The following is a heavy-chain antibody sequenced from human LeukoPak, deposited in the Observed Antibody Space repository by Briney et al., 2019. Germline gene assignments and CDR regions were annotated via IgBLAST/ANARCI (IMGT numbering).Heavy chain of an antibody. Sequence: PGGSLRLSCAASVFTFSSYGMHWVRQAPGKGLEWVAFIRYDGSNKYYADSVKGRFTISRDNSKNTLYLQMNSLRAEDTAVYYCAKAYAATSTPRNFDYWGQGTLVTVSS. D-gene: IGHD2-2*01. CDR2: IRYDGSNK. CDR3: AKAYAATSTPRNFDY. CDR1: VFTFSSYG. V-gene: IGHV3-30*02. J-gene: IGHJ4*02.